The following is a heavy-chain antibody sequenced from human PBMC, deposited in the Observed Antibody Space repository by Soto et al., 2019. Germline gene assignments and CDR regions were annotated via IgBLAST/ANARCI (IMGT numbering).Heavy chain of an antibody. CDR1: GYTFTSYG. CDR3: GRDPGVYAPGYFDS. Sequence: ASVKVSCKASGYTFTSYGISWVRQAPGQGLEWMGWISVYNGNTNYAQNLQGRVTMTTDTSTSTAYMELRSLRSDDTAVYYCGRDPGVYAPGYFDSGGQGPRAPV. CDR2: ISVYNGNT. D-gene: IGHD2-8*01. V-gene: IGHV1-18*01. J-gene: IGHJ4*02.